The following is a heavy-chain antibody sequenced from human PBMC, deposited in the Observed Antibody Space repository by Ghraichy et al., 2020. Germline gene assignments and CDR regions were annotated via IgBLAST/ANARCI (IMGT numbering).Heavy chain of an antibody. J-gene: IGHJ4*02. D-gene: IGHD2-2*01. CDR2: INGDESNT. CDR1: GFTFSSHW. Sequence: GGSLRLSCAASGFTFSSHWMLWVRQAPGRGPVWVSRINGDESNTGYADSVKGRFTISRDNANNTLYLQMNSLRVEDTGVYYCVRGGALNSCGLHDYWGQGALVTVSS. V-gene: IGHV3-74*01. CDR3: VRGGALNSCGLHDY.